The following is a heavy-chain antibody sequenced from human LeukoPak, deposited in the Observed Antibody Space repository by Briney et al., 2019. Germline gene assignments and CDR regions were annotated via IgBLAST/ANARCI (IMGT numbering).Heavy chain of an antibody. J-gene: IGHJ4*02. Sequence: PSETLSLTCTVSGASVSSGDYHWSWVRQAPGKGLEWIGHNQNPSYNPSLKSRVVISIHTSRNQFSLTLNTVTAADTATYLCVTYFVNGGGRGHWGPGALVTVSS. CDR1: GASVSSGDYH. CDR3: VTYFVNGGGRGH. CDR2: HNQNP. V-gene: IGHV4-61*08. D-gene: IGHD3-9*01.